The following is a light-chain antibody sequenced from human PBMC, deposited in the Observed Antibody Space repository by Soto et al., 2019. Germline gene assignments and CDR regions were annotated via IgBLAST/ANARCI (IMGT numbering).Light chain of an antibody. CDR2: TAS. V-gene: IGKV1-27*01. CDR1: QGIGNN. CDR3: QKYDSVPWS. J-gene: IGKJ1*01. Sequence: DIPMTQSPSSLSESVGDRVTITCRASQGIGNNLAWYQQKPGKVPKVVIYTASTLHSGVPSRFSGSGSGTDFDLTINSLQPEDVATYFCQKYDSVPWSFGQGTRVEI.